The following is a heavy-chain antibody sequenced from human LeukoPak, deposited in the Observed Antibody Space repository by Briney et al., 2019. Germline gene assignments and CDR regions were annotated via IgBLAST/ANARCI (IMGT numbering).Heavy chain of an antibody. J-gene: IGHJ3*02. D-gene: IGHD6-13*01. CDR2: ISGSGGST. V-gene: IGHV3-23*01. CDR3: AKFLYSFDAFDI. Sequence: GGSLRLSCAASGFTFSSYAMNWVRQAPGKGLEWVSAISGSGGSTYYADSVKGRFTTSRHNSKNTLYLQMNSLRAEDTAVYYCAKFLYSFDAFDIWGQGTMVTVSS. CDR1: GFTFSSYA.